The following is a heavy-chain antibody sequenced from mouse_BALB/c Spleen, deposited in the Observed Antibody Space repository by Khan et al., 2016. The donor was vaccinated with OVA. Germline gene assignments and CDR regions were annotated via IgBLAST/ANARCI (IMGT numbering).Heavy chain of an antibody. CDR1: GYSITSGYA. V-gene: IGHV3-2*02. CDR2: ISYSGST. Sequence: VQLKQSGPGLVKPSQSLSLTCTVTGYSITSGYAWNWIRQFPGNKLEWMGYISYSGSTSYNPSLRSRISITRDTSKNPFFLQLNSVTTEDTATYYCARKNYYGYAMDYWGQGTSVTVSS. D-gene: IGHD1-1*01. CDR3: ARKNYYGYAMDY. J-gene: IGHJ4*01.